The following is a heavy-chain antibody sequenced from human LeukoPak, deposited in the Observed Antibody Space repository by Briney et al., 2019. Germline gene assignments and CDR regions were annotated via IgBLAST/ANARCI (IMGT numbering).Heavy chain of an antibody. CDR2: IYYSGST. D-gene: IGHD2-15*01. V-gene: IGHV4-39*07. J-gene: IGHJ6*03. Sequence: SETLSLTCSVSGGSISSGSYYWGWVRQAPGKGLEWIGSIYYSGSTYYNPSLKSRVTISVDTSKNQFSLKLSSVTAADTAVYYCARGYCSGGSCYSYYYYNYMDVWGKGTTVTVSS. CDR3: ARGYCSGGSCYSYYYYNYMDV. CDR1: GGSISSGSYY.